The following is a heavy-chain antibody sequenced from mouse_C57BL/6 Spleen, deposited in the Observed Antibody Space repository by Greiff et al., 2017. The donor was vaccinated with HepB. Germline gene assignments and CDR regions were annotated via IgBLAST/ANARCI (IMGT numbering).Heavy chain of an antibody. D-gene: IGHD2-4*01. V-gene: IGHV1-64*01. CDR2: IHPNSGST. J-gene: IGHJ4*01. CDR3: ARERIYDYDQVDAMDY. Sequence: QVQLQQSGAELVKPGASVKLSCKASGYTFTSYWMHWVKQRPGQGLEWIGMIHPNSGSTNYNEKFKSKATLTVDKSSSTAYMQLSSLTSEDSAVYYCARERIYDYDQVDAMDYWGQGTSVTVSS. CDR1: GYTFTSYW.